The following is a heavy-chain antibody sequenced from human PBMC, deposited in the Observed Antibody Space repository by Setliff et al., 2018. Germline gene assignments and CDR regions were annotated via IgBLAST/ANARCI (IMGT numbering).Heavy chain of an antibody. D-gene: IGHD3-16*01. J-gene: IGHJ6*02. CDR1: GYRLIEVS. Sequence: ASVKVSCKVSGYRLIEVSMHWVRQAPGKGLEWMVGFDPEDEKTIYAQKFQGRVTMTRDTSMSTVYMERSSLRFEDTAVYYCARGRAGGRGFTFGAIYYYYGMDVWGQGTTVTVSS. CDR2: FDPEDEKT. V-gene: IGHV1-24*01. CDR3: ARGRAGGRGFTFGAIYYYYGMDV.